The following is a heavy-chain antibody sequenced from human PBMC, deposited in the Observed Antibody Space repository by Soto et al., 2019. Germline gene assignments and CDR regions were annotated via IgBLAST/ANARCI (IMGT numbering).Heavy chain of an antibody. D-gene: IGHD1-1*01. J-gene: IGHJ5*02. Sequence: SETLSLTCAVYGGSFSGYYWSWIRQPPGKGLEWIGEINHSGSTNYNPSLKSRVTISVDTSKNQFSLKLSSVTAADTAVYYCARGLGDGKTPDWFDTWGQGTLVTVSS. CDR1: GGSFSGYY. CDR3: ARGLGDGKTPDWFDT. V-gene: IGHV4-34*01. CDR2: INHSGST.